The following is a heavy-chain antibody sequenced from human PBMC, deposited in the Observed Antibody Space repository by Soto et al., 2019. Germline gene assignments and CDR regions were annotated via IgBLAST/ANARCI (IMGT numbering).Heavy chain of an antibody. V-gene: IGHV3-30*18. J-gene: IGHJ6*02. CDR2: ISYDGSNK. D-gene: IGHD2-2*02. CDR3: AKPQGCSSTSCYTDDYYYYGMDV. Sequence: QVQLVESGGGVVQPGRSLRLSCAASGFTFSSYGMHWVRQAPGKGLEWVAVISYDGSNKYYADSVKGRFTISRDNSKNTLYLQMNSLRAEDTAVYYCAKPQGCSSTSCYTDDYYYYGMDVWGQGTTVTVSS. CDR1: GFTFSSYG.